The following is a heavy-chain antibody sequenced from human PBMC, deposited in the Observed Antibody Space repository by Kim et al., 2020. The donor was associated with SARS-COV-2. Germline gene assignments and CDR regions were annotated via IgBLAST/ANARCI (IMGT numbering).Heavy chain of an antibody. CDR3: TRVPGTTLAFLDTFEI. J-gene: IGHJ3*02. V-gene: IGHV3-73*01. D-gene: IGHD1-1*01. Sequence: SVRGRFTISRDDSKNTAYLQMNSLKTEDTAVYNCTRVPGTTLAFLDTFEIWGQGTMVTVSS.